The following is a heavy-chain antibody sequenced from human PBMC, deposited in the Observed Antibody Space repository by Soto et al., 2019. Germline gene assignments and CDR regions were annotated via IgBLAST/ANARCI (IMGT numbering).Heavy chain of an antibody. CDR1: GYMFTYYH. D-gene: IGHD2-8*01. J-gene: IGHJ5*02. CDR3: ARVTQGYCTNGVCSTFDP. V-gene: IGHV1-46*01. Sequence: ASVKVSCKASGYMFTYYHVHWVRQAPGQGLEWMGIINPNGGDTRYAQKFQGRVTMTRDTSTSTVYMEVSSLRSEDTAVYYCARVTQGYCTNGVCSTFDPWGQGTLVTVSS. CDR2: INPNGGDT.